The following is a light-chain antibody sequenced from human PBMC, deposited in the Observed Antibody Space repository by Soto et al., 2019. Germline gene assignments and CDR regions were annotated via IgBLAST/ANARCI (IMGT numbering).Light chain of an antibody. Sequence: QSALTQPPSASGSPGQSVTISCTGTSSDVGYYNYVSWYQQHPGKAPKLMIYEVSKRPSGVPDRFSGSKSGNTASLTVSGLQLEDEADYYCSSYADSNTLFGGGTKLTVL. V-gene: IGLV2-8*01. J-gene: IGLJ2*01. CDR2: EVS. CDR3: SSYADSNTL. CDR1: SSDVGYYNY.